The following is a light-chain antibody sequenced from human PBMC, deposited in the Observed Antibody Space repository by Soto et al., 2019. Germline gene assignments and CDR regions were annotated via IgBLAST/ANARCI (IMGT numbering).Light chain of an antibody. J-gene: IGKJ5*01. V-gene: IGKV3-11*01. CDR2: DAS. Sequence: EIVLTQSPATLSLSPGERATLSCRASQTVSSYLAWYQQKPGQAPRLLVYDASDRATGIPARFSGSGSGTDFTLTISSLEPEDFAVYYCQQRRTFGQGTRLEMK. CDR1: QTVSSY. CDR3: QQRRT.